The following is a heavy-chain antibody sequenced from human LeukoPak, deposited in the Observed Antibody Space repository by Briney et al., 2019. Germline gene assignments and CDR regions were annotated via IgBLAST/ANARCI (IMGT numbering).Heavy chain of an antibody. CDR1: GFTFSSYG. Sequence: GGSLRLSCAASGFTFSSYGMHWVRQAPGKGLEWVAIISYDGNNKYYADSVKGRFTISRDDSKNTLYLQMTSLRGEDTAMYYCASGDTTGYSGDAFNIWGQGTMVTVSS. D-gene: IGHD3-22*01. J-gene: IGHJ3*02. CDR3: ASGDTTGYSGDAFNI. CDR2: ISYDGNNK. V-gene: IGHV3-30*03.